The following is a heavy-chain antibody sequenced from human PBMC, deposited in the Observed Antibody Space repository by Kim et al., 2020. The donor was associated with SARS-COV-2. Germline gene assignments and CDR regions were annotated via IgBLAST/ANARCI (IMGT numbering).Heavy chain of an antibody. CDR2: ISGSGGST. V-gene: IGHV3-23*01. Sequence: GGSLRLSCAASGFTFSSYAMSWVRQAPGKGLEWVSAISGSGGSTYYADSVKGRFTISRDNSKNTLYLQMNSLRAEDTAVYYCAKDLSGLVVVAADHNGLIFDYWGQGTLVTVSS. CDR3: AKDLSGLVVVAADHNGLIFDY. D-gene: IGHD2-15*01. J-gene: IGHJ4*02. CDR1: GFTFSSYA.